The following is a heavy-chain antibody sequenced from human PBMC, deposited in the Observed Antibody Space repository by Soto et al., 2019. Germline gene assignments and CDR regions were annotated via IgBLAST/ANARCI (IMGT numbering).Heavy chain of an antibody. CDR1: GYTFTDYF. CDR3: ARVKTTIAARPDFDY. CDR2: INPNSGGT. Sequence: ASVKVSCKASGYTFTDYFVHWVRQAPGQGLEWVGWINPNSGGTKYAQKFQGRVAMTRDTSISTAYMELSSLRSDDTAIYYCARVKTTIAARPDFDYRGQGTLVTVSS. J-gene: IGHJ4*02. V-gene: IGHV1-2*02. D-gene: IGHD6-6*01.